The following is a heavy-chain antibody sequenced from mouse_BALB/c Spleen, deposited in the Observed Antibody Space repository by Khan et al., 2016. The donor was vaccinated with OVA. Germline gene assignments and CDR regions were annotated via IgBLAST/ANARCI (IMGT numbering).Heavy chain of an antibody. D-gene: IGHD2-14*01. CDR2: INPSNDYT. V-gene: IGHV1-4*01. J-gene: IGHJ3*01. CDR3: VREGAYHRSDGWFAY. Sequence: VQLQESGAELARPGASVKMSCKASGYTFTSYTMHWVKQRPGQGLEWIGYINPSNDYTNYNQNFKDKATLIVDKSSSIAYMQLSSLTSEDSSVYDCVREGAYHRSDGWFAYWGQGTLVTVSA. CDR1: GYTFTSYT.